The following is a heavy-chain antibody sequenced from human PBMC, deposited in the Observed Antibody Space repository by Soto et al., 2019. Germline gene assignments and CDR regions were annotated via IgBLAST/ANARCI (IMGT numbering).Heavy chain of an antibody. J-gene: IGHJ6*02. CDR2: ISYDGSNK. CDR3: ARQRRSSSFPPHSDSDEIYYHYDMDV. Sequence: GGSLRLSCAASGFTFSSHAMHWVRQAPGKGLEWVAVISYDGSNKYYADSVKGRFTISRDNSKNTPYLQMNSLRAEDTAVYYCARQRRSSSFPPHSDSDEIYYHYDMDVWGQGTTVTGSS. D-gene: IGHD6-6*01. V-gene: IGHV3-30-3*01. CDR1: GFTFSSHA.